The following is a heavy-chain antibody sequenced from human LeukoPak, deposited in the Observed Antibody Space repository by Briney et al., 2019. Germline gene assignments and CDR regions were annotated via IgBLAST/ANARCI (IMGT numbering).Heavy chain of an antibody. CDR3: ARFIFNMDRYFDL. V-gene: IGHV1-2*04. D-gene: IGHD3-10*01. CDR1: GYTFTGYY. CDR2: INPNSGGT. J-gene: IGHJ2*01. Sequence: ASVKVSCKASGYTFTGYYMHWVRQAPGQGLEWMGWINPNSGGTNYAQKFQGWVTMTRDTSISTAYMELSRLRSDDTAVYYCARFIFNMDRYFDLWGRGTLVTVSS.